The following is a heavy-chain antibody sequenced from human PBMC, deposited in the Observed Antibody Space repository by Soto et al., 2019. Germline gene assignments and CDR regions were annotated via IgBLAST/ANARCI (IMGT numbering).Heavy chain of an antibody. CDR3: ARGDTYYVNWYFDY. J-gene: IGHJ4*02. CDR1: GFTFTNYY. CDR2: ISACSGNT. V-gene: IGHV1-18*01. D-gene: IGHD1-1*01. Sequence: QVQLVQSGAEVKKPGASVKVSCKTSGFTFTNYYINWVRQAPGQGLEVMGWISACSGNTNYAQNLQGRVTMTTDTSASTAYLELRSLRSDDTAVYFCARGDTYYVNWYFDYWGQGTLVTVSS.